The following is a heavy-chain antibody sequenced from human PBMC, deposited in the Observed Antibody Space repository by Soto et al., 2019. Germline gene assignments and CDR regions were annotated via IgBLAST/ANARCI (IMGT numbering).Heavy chain of an antibody. J-gene: IGHJ6*03. D-gene: IGHD2-15*01. CDR2: IYYSGST. V-gene: IGHV4-59*01. CDR3: ARGWCSGGSCYSFDYYYYYMDV. Sequence: ASETLSLTCTVSGGSISSYYWSWIRQPPGKGLEWIGYIYYSGSTNYNPSLKSRVTISVDTSKNQFSLKLSSVTAADTAVYYCARGWCSGGSCYSFDYYYYYMDVWGKGTTVTVSS. CDR1: GGSISSYY.